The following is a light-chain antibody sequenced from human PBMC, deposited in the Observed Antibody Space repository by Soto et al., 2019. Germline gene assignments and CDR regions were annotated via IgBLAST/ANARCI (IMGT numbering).Light chain of an antibody. CDR2: ATS. Sequence: TQSPATLSLSPGERATLSCRAVQSVTSTYMAWYQQKPGEAPRLLIYATSFRATGIPDRFRGIGSGTDCTLTISSLEPEDSAVYYCQDSSTSPWPFGQGTTVEIK. J-gene: IGKJ1*01. CDR1: QSVTSTY. V-gene: IGKV3-20*01. CDR3: QDSSTSPWP.